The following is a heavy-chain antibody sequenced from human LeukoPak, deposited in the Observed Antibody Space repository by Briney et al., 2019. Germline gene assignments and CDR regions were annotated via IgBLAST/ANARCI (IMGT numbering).Heavy chain of an antibody. D-gene: IGHD6-13*01. CDR2: INWNGGST. V-gene: IGHV3-20*04. CDR1: GFTFSSYA. J-gene: IGHJ4*02. CDR3: ARGKYSSSWTLGY. Sequence: GGSLRLSCAASGFTFSSYAMSWVRQAPGKGLEWVSGINWNGGSTGYADSVKGRFTISRDNAKNSLYLQMNSLRAEDTAVYYCARGKYSSSWTLGYWGQGTLVTVSS.